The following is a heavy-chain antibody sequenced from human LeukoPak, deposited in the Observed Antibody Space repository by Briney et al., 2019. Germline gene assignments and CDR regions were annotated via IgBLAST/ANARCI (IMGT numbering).Heavy chain of an antibody. Sequence: ASVKVSCKASGYTFTSYDINWVRQATGQGLEWMGWMNPISGNTGYAQKFQDRATMTRSTSISTAYMELSSLRSEDTAVYYCTRSVRNGHIDYWGQGTLVTVSS. CDR3: TRSVRNGHIDY. CDR2: MNPISGNT. CDR1: GYTFTSYD. J-gene: IGHJ4*02. D-gene: IGHD2-21*01. V-gene: IGHV1-8*02.